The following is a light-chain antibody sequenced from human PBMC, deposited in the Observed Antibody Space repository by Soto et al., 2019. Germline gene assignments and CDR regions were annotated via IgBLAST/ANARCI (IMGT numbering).Light chain of an antibody. V-gene: IGLV2-14*01. CDR2: DVS. CDR1: SSDVGGYNY. Sequence: QSVLTQPASVAGSPGQSITISCTGTSSDVGGYNYVSWYQQHPGKAPKLILFDVSDRPSGVSNRFSGSKSGNTASLTISGLQAEDEADYYCSSYTSSSTRVFGTGTKVTVL. CDR3: SSYTSSSTRV. J-gene: IGLJ1*01.